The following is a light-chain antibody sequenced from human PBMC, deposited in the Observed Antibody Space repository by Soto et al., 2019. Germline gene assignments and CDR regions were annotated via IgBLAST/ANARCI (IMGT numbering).Light chain of an antibody. J-gene: IGKJ1*01. CDR3: QQFHSYPRT. CDR1: QGISNF. CDR2: AAS. Sequence: DIQMSQSPSTLSGSVGDRVTITCRASQGISNFLAWYQQKPGKAPKLLIFAASSLQSGVPSRFSGSGSGTEFTLTITSLQPEDFATYCCQQFHSYPRTFGQGTKVDIK. V-gene: IGKV1-9*01.